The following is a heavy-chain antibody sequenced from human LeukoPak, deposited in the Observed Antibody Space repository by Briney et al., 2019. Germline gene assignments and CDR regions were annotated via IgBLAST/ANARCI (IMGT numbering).Heavy chain of an antibody. CDR2: INHRGST. J-gene: IGHJ5*02. CDR3: ATVPLVAWVFDP. V-gene: IGHV4-34*01. Sequence: SETLSLTCAVYGGSFSAYYWSWIRQPPGKGLEWIGEINHRGSTTYNPPLKSRVTISVDTSRNQFSLELSSVTAADTAVYYCATVPLVAWVFDPWRQGTLVTVSS. CDR1: GGSFSAYY. D-gene: IGHD5-12*01.